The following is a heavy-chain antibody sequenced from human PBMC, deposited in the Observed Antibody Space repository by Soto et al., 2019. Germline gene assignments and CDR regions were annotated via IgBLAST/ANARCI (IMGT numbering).Heavy chain of an antibody. CDR1: GGSISSGNYY. D-gene: IGHD4-17*01. J-gene: IGHJ4*02. V-gene: IGHV4-31*03. Sequence: QVQLQESGPGLVKPSQTLSLTCTVSGGSISSGNYYWSWIRQHPGNGLEWVGSIYYSGTTYYNPSLQSRVTMSPGTSKAHSSLTLSTVTAADTAVYYCARGAYGHLRVGDFWGQGTLVTVSS. CDR3: ARGAYGHLRVGDF. CDR2: IYYSGTT.